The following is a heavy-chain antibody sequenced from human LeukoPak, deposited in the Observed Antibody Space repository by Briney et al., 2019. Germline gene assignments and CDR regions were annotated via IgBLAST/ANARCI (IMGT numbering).Heavy chain of an antibody. CDR1: GFTFSSYG. CDR2: ISDSGTRT. J-gene: IGHJ4*02. D-gene: IGHD1-26*01. Sequence: GGSLRLSCAASGFTFSSYGMTWVRQAPGQGLEWDSVISDSGTRTYYADSVKGRFTISRDNSKNTLYLEMNSLRAEDTALYYCAKASIVGTTNPGFWGQGTLVTVSS. CDR3: AKASIVGTTNPGF. V-gene: IGHV3-23*01.